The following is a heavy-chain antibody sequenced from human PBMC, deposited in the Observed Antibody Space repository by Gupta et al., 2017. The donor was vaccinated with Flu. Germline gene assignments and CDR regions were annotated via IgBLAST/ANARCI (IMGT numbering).Heavy chain of an antibody. V-gene: IGHV3-23*01. Sequence: EVQLLESGGGLVQSGGSLRLICAASGVTFSSYAMRWVRQAPGKGLEWVSAISGSGGSTYYEDAVKGRFNISRDNSKNTLYLQLNSLRAEDTAVYYCSKVLWSGSSYYYFDYWGQVTLVTVSS. CDR1: GVTFSSYA. J-gene: IGHJ4*02. CDR2: ISGSGGST. CDR3: SKVLWSGSSYYYFDY. D-gene: IGHD1-26*01.